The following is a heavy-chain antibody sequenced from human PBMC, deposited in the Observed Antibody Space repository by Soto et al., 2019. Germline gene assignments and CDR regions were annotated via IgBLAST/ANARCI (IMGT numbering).Heavy chain of an antibody. CDR1: GFTFTRFS. V-gene: IGHV3-21*06. CDR2: ISSTTNYI. J-gene: IGHJ4*02. Sequence: PGGSLRLSCAASGFTFTRFSMNWVRQAPGKGLEWVSSISSTTNYIYYGDSMKGRFTISRDNAKNSLYLEMNSLRTEDTAVYYCARESEDLTSNFDYWGQGTLVTVS. CDR3: ARESEDLTSNFDY.